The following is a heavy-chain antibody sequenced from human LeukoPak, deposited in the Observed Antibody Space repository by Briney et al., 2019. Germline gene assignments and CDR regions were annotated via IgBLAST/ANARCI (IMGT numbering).Heavy chain of an antibody. CDR1: GFTFSSYA. CDR2: ISSNGGST. Sequence: GGSLRLSCSASGFTFSSYAMHWVRQAPGKGLEYVSAISSNGGSTYYADSVKGRFTISRDNAKNSLYLQMNSLRDEDTAVYYCVRDQFFSFDYWGQGTLVTVSS. V-gene: IGHV3-64*04. J-gene: IGHJ4*02. D-gene: IGHD3-3*01. CDR3: VRDQFFSFDY.